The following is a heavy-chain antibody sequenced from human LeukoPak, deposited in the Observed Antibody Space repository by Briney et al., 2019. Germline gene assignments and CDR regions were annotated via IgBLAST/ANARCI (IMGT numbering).Heavy chain of an antibody. CDR1: GGTFSSYA. J-gene: IGHJ4*02. CDR3: ARDSFSGRWELLRY. Sequence: SVKVSRKASGGTFSSYAISWVRQAPGQGLEWMGGIIPIFGTANYAQKFQGRVTITTDESTSTAYMELSSLRSEDTAVYYCARDSFSGRWELLRYWGQGTLVTVSS. CDR2: IIPIFGTA. D-gene: IGHD1-26*01. V-gene: IGHV1-69*05.